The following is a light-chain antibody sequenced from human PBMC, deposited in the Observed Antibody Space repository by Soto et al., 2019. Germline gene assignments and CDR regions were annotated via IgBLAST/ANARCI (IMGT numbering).Light chain of an antibody. V-gene: IGKV3-15*01. Sequence: EIVMTQSPATLSVSPGERAALCCRASQSVSSNLAWYQQNPGQAPRLLIYGASTRATGIPARFSASGSGTEFTLTITSLQSEDFAVYYCQQYNNWPWTFGQGTKVEIK. CDR3: QQYNNWPWT. J-gene: IGKJ1*01. CDR2: GAS. CDR1: QSVSSN.